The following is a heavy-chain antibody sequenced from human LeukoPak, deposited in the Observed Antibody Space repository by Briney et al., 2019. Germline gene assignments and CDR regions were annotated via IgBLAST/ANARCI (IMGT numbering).Heavy chain of an antibody. D-gene: IGHD4-17*01. CDR3: ARSADYGDYEYFLH. CDR2: VSSTGTP. CDR1: GVPLSGYYY. J-gene: IGHJ1*01. Sequence: PSETLTLTCTVSGVPLSGYYYWTWIRQPAGKGLEWIGRVSSTGTPEYNPSLKNRVAISVDPSESRFFLTVSSVTAADTAVYYCARSADYGDYEYFLHWGQGTLVTVAS. V-gene: IGHV4-61*02.